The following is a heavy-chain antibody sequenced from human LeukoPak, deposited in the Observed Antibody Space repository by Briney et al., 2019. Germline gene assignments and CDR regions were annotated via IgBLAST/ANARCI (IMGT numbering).Heavy chain of an antibody. J-gene: IGHJ3*02. CDR3: ARDGGAGGSYLEGAFDI. CDR1: GFTFSSYG. CDR2: IWYDGSNN. Sequence: GGSLRLSCAASGFTFSSYGMHWVRQAPGKGLEWVAVIWYDGSNNYYADAVNGRSTISGDNSKNTLYLKMSSMRAEDTAVYYCARDGGAGGSYLEGAFDIWGQGPMVTVSS. D-gene: IGHD1-26*01. V-gene: IGHV3-33*01.